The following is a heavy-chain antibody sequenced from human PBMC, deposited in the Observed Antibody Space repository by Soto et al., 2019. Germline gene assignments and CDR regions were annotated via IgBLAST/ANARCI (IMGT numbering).Heavy chain of an antibody. CDR2: IYSSGST. V-gene: IGHV4-59*08. CDR1: GGSISTYY. CDR3: ARHGALYYYYYMDV. Sequence: PSETLSLTCTVSGGSISTYYWSWVRQPPGKRLEWIGYIYSSGSTNYNPSLKSRVTISVDTSKNQFSLKLSSVTAADTAVYYCARHGALYYYYYMDVWGKGTTVTVSS. J-gene: IGHJ6*03.